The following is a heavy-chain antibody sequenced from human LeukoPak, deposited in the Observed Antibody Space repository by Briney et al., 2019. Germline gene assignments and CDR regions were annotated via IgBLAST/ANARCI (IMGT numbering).Heavy chain of an antibody. CDR3: ATDRTGTYYQAFDY. D-gene: IGHD1-26*01. J-gene: IGHJ4*02. V-gene: IGHV1-24*01. CDR2: FDPEDGET. Sequence: ASVKVSCKVSAHTPTELSMHWVRQAPGKGLEWMGGFDPEDGETVYAQMFQGRVTMTADTSTDTAYLELRSLRPEDTAVYFCATDRTGTYYQAFDYWGQGTLVAVSS. CDR1: AHTPTELS.